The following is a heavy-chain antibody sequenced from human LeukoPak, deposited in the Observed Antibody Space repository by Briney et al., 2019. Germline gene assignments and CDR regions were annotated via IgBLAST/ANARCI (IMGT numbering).Heavy chain of an antibody. CDR1: GFTFSSYG. Sequence: GGSLRLSCAASGFTFSSYGMHWVRQAPGKGLEWVAVISYDGSNKYYADSVKGRFTISRDNSKNTLYLQMNSLRAEDTAVYYCAKSGYCSGGSCYSSYYYYMDVWGKGTTVTVSS. CDR3: AKSGYCSGGSCYSSYYYYMDV. J-gene: IGHJ6*03. V-gene: IGHV3-30*18. CDR2: ISYDGSNK. D-gene: IGHD2-15*01.